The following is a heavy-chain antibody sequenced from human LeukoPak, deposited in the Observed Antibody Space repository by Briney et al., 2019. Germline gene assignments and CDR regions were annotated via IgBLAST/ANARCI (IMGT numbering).Heavy chain of an antibody. CDR3: AKERGGITIFGVVIIGGNDAFDI. Sequence: GGSLRLSCAASGFTFSSYAMSWVRQAPGKGLEWVSAIRGSGGSTYYADSVKDRFTISRDNSKNTLYLQMNSLRAEETAVYYCAKERGGITIFGVVIIGGNDAFDIWGQGTMVTVSP. CDR1: GFTFSSYA. D-gene: IGHD3-3*01. V-gene: IGHV3-23*01. CDR2: IRGSGGST. J-gene: IGHJ3*02.